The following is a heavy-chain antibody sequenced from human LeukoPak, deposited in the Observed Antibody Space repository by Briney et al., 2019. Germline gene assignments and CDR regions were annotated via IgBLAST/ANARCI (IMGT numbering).Heavy chain of an antibody. D-gene: IGHD2-2*01. V-gene: IGHV3-23*01. J-gene: IGHJ3*02. Sequence: GGSLRLSCAASGFTFSSYAMSWLRQAPGKGLEWVSAISGSGGSTYYADSAKGRFTSSRDNSKNTLYLQMNSLRAEDTAVYYFAKDPGFIVVVPAAIAFDIWGQGTMVTVSS. CDR1: GFTFSSYA. CDR2: ISGSGGST. CDR3: AKDPGFIVVVPAAIAFDI.